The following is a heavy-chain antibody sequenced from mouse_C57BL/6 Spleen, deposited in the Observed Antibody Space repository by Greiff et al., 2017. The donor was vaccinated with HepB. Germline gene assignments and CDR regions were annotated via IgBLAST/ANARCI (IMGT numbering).Heavy chain of an antibody. J-gene: IGHJ2*01. D-gene: IGHD2-1*01. CDR2: INPYNGGT. CDR1: GYTFTDYY. Sequence: VQLKQSGPVLVKPGASVKMSCKASGYTFTDYYMNWVKQSHGKSLEWIGVINPYNGGTSYNQKFKGKATLTVDKSSSTAYMELNSLTSEDSAVYYCAREDYYGNYLYYFDYWGQGTTLTVSS. CDR3: AREDYYGNYLYYFDY. V-gene: IGHV1-19*01.